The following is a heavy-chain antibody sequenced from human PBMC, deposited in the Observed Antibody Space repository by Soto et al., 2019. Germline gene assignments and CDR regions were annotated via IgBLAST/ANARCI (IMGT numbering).Heavy chain of an antibody. Sequence: SETLPLTCTVSADSITSHDLYWGWIRRPPGQGLEWVGTISHSGDTFYSPPLNSRLTMSLDASKNQFSMRLTSVTAADAAVYFCARQMRGPSRYCGWFWPVTCWGQGNRVSVAS. J-gene: IGHJ4*02. CDR2: ISHSGDT. CDR3: ARQMRGPSRYCGWFWPVTC. V-gene: IGHV4-39*01. D-gene: IGHD2-21*01. CDR1: ADSITSHDLY.